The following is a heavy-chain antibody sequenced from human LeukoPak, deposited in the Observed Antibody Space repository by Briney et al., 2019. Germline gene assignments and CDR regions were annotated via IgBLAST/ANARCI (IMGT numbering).Heavy chain of an antibody. D-gene: IGHD2-15*01. V-gene: IGHV3-7*01. J-gene: IGHJ4*02. CDR1: GFTFSNCC. CDR2: IKGRGSDK. Sequence: GGSLRLSCAASGFTFSNCCVNWLRQAPGKALEGVANIKGRGSDKYYLDSVKGRFTISRDNGWESLYLKMNSLTVEDTAVYYCARGWGEKGRCRGGTCNNPEFDYWGQGVLVTVSS. CDR3: ARGWGEKGRCRGGTCNNPEFDY.